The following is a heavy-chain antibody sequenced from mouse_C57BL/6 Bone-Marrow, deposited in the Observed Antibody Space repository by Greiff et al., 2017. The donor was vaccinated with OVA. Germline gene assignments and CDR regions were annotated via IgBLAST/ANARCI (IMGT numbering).Heavy chain of an antibody. CDR2: INYDGSST. Sequence: EVKVEESEGGLVQPGSSMKLSCTASGFTFSDYYMAWVRQVPEKGLEWVANINYDGSSTYYLDSLKSRFIISRDNAKNILYLQMSSLKSEDTATYYCARSSYDYDEGFAYWGQGTLVTVSA. J-gene: IGHJ3*01. CDR1: GFTFSDYY. CDR3: ARSSYDYDEGFAY. D-gene: IGHD2-4*01. V-gene: IGHV5-16*01.